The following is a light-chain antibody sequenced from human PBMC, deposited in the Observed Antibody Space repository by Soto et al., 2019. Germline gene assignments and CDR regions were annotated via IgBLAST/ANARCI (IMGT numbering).Light chain of an antibody. Sequence: EVVMTQSPATLSVSPGERVTLSCRASQSVSDNLARYQQKPGQAPRLLIYGASTRATTIPARFSGSGSGTDFTLTISSLQSEDFAVYYCQQSNNWPYTFGQGTKLDIK. V-gene: IGKV3-15*01. CDR3: QQSNNWPYT. CDR1: QSVSDN. CDR2: GAS. J-gene: IGKJ2*01.